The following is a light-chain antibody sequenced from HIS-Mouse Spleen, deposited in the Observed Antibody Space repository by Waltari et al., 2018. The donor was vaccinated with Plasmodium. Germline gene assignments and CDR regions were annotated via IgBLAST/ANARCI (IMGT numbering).Light chain of an antibody. Sequence: EIVMTQSPATLSVSPGERATLPCRASQSVSSNLAWYQQKPGQPPRRLIYGASTRATGIPARFSGSGSGTEFTLTISSLQSEDFAVYYCQQYNNWSFTFGPGTKVDIK. CDR2: GAS. CDR1: QSVSSN. V-gene: IGKV3-15*01. CDR3: QQYNNWSFT. J-gene: IGKJ3*01.